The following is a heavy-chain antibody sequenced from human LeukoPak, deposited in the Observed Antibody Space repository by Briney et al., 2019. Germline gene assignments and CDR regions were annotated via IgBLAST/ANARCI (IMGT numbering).Heavy chain of an antibody. V-gene: IGHV1-24*01. D-gene: IGHD3-3*01. CDR1: GYTLTELS. CDR2: FDPEDGET. CDR3: ATTSWGVLRFLEWPFDY. J-gene: IGHJ4*02. Sequence: ASVKVSCKVSGYTLTELSMHWVRQAPGKGLEWMGGFDPEDGETIYAQKFQGRVTMTEDTSTDTAYMELSSLRSEDTAVYYCATTSWGVLRFLEWPFDYWGQGTLVTVSS.